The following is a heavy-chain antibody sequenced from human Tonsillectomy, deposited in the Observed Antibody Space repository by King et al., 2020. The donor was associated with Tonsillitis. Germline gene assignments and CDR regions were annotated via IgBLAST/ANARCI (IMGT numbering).Heavy chain of an antibody. V-gene: IGHV4-59*01. CDR2: IFYNGNT. J-gene: IGHJ3*01. Sequence: VQLQESGPGLVKPSETLSLTCTVSGGSLSSYYWGWVRQPPGKGLECLGYIFYNGNTNYNPSLTGRLTLSVDTSKKQFSLKLTSVTAADTAVYYCARLSRHTLTVGSAFDFWGRGTRVTVSS. CDR1: GGSLSSYY. CDR3: ARLSRHTLTVGSAFDF. D-gene: IGHD3-22*01.